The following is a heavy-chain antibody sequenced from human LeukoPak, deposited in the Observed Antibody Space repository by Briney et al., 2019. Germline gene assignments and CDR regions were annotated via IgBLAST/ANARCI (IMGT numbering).Heavy chain of an antibody. V-gene: IGHV5-51*01. CDR3: ARRSYSSSWKGAFDI. CDR2: IYPGDSGT. D-gene: IGHD6-13*01. CDR1: GYNFTTYW. Sequence: GESLKISCKGSGYNFTTYWIGWVRQMPGKGLEWMGIIYPGDSGTRYSPSFQGQVTISADKSISSAYLQWSSLKASDTAMYYCARRSYSSSWKGAFDIWGQGTMVTVSS. J-gene: IGHJ3*02.